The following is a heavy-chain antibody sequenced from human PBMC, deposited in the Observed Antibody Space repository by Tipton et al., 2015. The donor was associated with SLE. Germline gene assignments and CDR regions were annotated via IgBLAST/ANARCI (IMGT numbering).Heavy chain of an antibody. D-gene: IGHD2-2*01. CDR1: GFTFSNFG. CDR2: ISYDGSNK. Sequence: SLRLSCAASGFTFSNFGMTWVRQAPGKGLEWVAVISYDGSNKYYADSVKGRFTISRDNSKNTLYLQMNSLRAEDTAVYYCAREEYQLLGGTIDYWGQGTLVTVSS. V-gene: IGHV3-30*03. CDR3: AREEYQLLGGTIDY. J-gene: IGHJ4*02.